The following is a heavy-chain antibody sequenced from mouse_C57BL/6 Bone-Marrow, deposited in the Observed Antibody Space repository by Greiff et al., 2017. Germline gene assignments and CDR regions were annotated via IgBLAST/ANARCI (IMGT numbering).Heavy chain of an antibody. V-gene: IGHV1-64*01. Sequence: QVQLQQPGAELVKPGASVKLSCKASGYTFTSYWMHWVKQRPGQGLELIGMIHPNSGSTNYNEKFKSKATLTVDKSSSTAYMQLSSLTSEDSAVYYCARSGLRYPAWFAYWGQGTLVTVSA. CDR2: IHPNSGST. D-gene: IGHD1-1*01. J-gene: IGHJ3*01. CDR1: GYTFTSYW. CDR3: ARSGLRYPAWFAY.